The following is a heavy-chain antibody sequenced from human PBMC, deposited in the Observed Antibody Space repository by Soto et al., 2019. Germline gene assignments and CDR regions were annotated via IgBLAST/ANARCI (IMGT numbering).Heavy chain of an antibody. CDR3: AREEQIVQFDS. J-gene: IGHJ4*02. D-gene: IGHD6-6*01. CDR2: VFHNGNT. Sequence: SETLSLTCTVSGGSVSSGIYYWSWLRQPPGKELEWIGYVFHNGNTNYNPLLKSRVTISLDTSKNQFSLKLTSVTAADTAVYYCAREEQIVQFDSWVQGTVVTVS. V-gene: IGHV4-61*01. CDR1: GGSVSSGIYY.